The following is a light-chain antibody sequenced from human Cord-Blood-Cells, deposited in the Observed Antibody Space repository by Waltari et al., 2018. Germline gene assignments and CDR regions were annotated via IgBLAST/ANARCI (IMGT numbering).Light chain of an antibody. J-gene: IGLJ2*01. CDR3: CSYAGSVV. V-gene: IGLV2-23*01. Sequence: QSALTQPASVSGSPGQSITISCTGTSSDVGSYNLVSWYQQHPGKAPKLMCYGGSKRPSGVSNRFSGSKSGNTASLTISGRQAEDEADYYCCSYAGSVVFGGGTKLTVL. CDR2: GGS. CDR1: SSDVGSYNL.